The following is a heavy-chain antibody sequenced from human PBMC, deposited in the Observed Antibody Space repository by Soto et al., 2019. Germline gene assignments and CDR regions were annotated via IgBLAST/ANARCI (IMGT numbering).Heavy chain of an antibody. CDR1: GLIFSDYP. V-gene: IGHV3-72*01. Sequence: EVQLVESGGGLVQPGGSLRLSCAASGLIFSDYPMDWVRQAPGKGLEWVGRIRRKANSYTTEYAASVKGRFTILRHDTQSSRYMQRNRLKTVDTAECFGALLGGWSGGRNGKPVWGHGTRVTVSS. CDR3: ALLGGWSGGRNGKPV. CDR2: IRRKANSYTT. D-gene: IGHD6-19*01. J-gene: IGHJ6*01.